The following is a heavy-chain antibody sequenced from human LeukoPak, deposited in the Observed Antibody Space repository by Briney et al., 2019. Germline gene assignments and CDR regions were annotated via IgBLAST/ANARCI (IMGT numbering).Heavy chain of an antibody. D-gene: IGHD6-13*01. Sequence: GGSLRLSCAASGFNFRSYSMNWVRQAPGKGLEWLSYIGGKGDKIKYADSVKGRFTISRDDSKNTLYLQMNSLRAEDTAVYYCASQPAAGTWGYFDYWGQGTLVTVSS. V-gene: IGHV3-48*01. CDR3: ASQPAAGTWGYFDY. CDR1: GFNFRSYS. CDR2: IGGKGDKI. J-gene: IGHJ4*02.